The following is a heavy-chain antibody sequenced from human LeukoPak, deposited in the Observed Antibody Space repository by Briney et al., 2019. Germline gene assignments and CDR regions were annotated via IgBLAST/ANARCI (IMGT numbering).Heavy chain of an antibody. J-gene: IGHJ6*03. CDR3: ARGGRYMSASWYRSVYYYMDV. CDR2: IDPYGGS. CDR1: GGSFSGYH. Sequence: SETLSLTCGVYGGSFSGYHWSWIRQTPGEGLEWIGEIDPYGGSNYNPSLKSRVTISLDESKNQFSLKLSSVTAADTAVYFCARGGRYMSASWYRSVYYYMDVWGKGTTVTVSS. D-gene: IGHD6-13*01. V-gene: IGHV4-34*01.